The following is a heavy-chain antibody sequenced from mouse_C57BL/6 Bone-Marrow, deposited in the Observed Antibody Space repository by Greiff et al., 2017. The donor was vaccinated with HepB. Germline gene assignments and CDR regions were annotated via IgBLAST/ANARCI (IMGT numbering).Heavy chain of an antibody. D-gene: IGHD1-1*01. CDR2: ISNGGGST. V-gene: IGHV5-12*01. CDR1: GFTFSDYY. CDR3: ARHAYGSPFAY. Sequence: VQLKESGGGLVQPGGSLKLSCAASGFTFSDYYMYWVRQTPEKRLEWVAYISNGGGSTYYPDTVKGRFTISRDNAKNTLYLQMSRLKSEDTAMYYCARHAYGSPFAYWGQGTLVTVSA. J-gene: IGHJ3*01.